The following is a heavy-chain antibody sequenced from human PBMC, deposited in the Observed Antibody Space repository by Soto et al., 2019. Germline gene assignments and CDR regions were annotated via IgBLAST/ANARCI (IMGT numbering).Heavy chain of an antibody. CDR2: IIPIFGTA. V-gene: IGHV1-69*13. CDR3: AIELATIPFNY. Sequence: ASVKVSCKASGGTFSSYAISWVRQAPGQGLEWMGGIIPIFGTANYAQKFQGRVTITADESTSTAYMELSSLRSEDTAVYYFAIELATIPFNYCGQGTLVTVSS. J-gene: IGHJ4*02. CDR1: GGTFSSYA. D-gene: IGHD5-12*01.